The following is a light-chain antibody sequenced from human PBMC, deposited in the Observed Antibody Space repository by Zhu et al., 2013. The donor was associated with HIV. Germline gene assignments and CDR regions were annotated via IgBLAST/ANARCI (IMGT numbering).Light chain of an antibody. V-gene: IGLV3-25*03. J-gene: IGLJ3*02. Sequence: SYKLTQSPSVSVSPGQTARITCSGDALPKQYAYWYQQKPGQAPVQVIYRDTERPSGIPERFSGSSSGTTITLTISGVQAEDEADYYCLSADSENTYWVFGGGTKLTVL. CDR3: LSADSENTYWV. CDR1: ALPKQY. CDR2: RDT.